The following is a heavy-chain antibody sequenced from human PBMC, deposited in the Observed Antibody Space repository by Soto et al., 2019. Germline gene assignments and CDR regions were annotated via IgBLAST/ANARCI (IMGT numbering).Heavy chain of an antibody. J-gene: IGHJ6*02. CDR1: GDSVSSSSTA. CDR2: TYYRSKWYN. CDR3: ARANITIFGVVTLYYYYYYAMDV. Sequence: SQTLSLTCAISGDSVSSSSTAWNWIRQSPSRGLEWLGRTYYRSKWYNDYAVSVKSRITINPDTSKNQFSLQLNSVTPEDTAVYYCARANITIFGVVTLYYYYYYAMDVWGQGTTVTVSS. V-gene: IGHV6-1*01. D-gene: IGHD3-3*01.